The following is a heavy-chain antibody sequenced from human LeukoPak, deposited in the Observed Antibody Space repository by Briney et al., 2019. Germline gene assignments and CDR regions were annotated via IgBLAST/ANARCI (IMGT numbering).Heavy chain of an antibody. Sequence: GASVKVSCKVSGYTLTDLSMHWVRQAPGKGLEWMGGFEPEDGETSYTQKFQGRVTMTEDTSTDTAYMELSSLRSEDTAVYYCATISSSGWDFDYWGQGTLVTVSS. CDR2: FEPEDGET. D-gene: IGHD6-19*01. CDR1: GYTLTDLS. V-gene: IGHV1-24*01. J-gene: IGHJ4*02. CDR3: ATISSSGWDFDY.